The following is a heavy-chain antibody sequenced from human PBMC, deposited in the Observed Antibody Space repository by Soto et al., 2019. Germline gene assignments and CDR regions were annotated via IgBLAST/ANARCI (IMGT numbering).Heavy chain of an antibody. J-gene: IGHJ6*02. CDR3: ARDRGEWRENYFGMDV. V-gene: IGHV3-30-3*01. D-gene: IGHD2-21*01. CDR1: GFTFDLNG. CDR2: ISYDGSDK. Sequence: QMQLVESGGGVVQPGRSLRLSCVASGFTFDLNGLHWVRQAPGKGLEWVTVISYDGSDKYYADSLKGRVTVSRDNSKNTLYMHMDSLRTEDTAMYECARDRGEWRENYFGMDVWGQGTTVTVSS.